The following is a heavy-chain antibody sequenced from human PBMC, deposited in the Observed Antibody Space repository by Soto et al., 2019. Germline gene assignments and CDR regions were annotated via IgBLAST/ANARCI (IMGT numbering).Heavy chain of an antibody. CDR3: ARQGEYSGYDYFYFDY. D-gene: IGHD5-12*01. CDR1: GGSISSYY. V-gene: IGHV4-59*08. CDR2: IYYSGST. J-gene: IGHJ4*02. Sequence: SETLSLTCTVSGGSISSYYWSWIRQPPGKGLEWIGYIYYSGSTNYNPSLKSRVTISVDTSKNQFSLKLSSVTAADTAVYYCARQGEYSGYDYFYFDYSGQGTLVTVSS.